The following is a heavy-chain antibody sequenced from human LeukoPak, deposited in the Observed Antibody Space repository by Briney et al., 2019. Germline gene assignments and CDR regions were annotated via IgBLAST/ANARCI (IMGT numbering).Heavy chain of an antibody. D-gene: IGHD5-24*01. CDR1: GFTFTRHW. Sequence: GGSLRLSXAASGFTFTRHWMHWVRQAPGKGLEWVSRIKTDGTNTIYADFVEGRFTISRDNARNTLYLQMSSLRAGDTAVYYCGGSEDGYIDYWGQGTLVTVSS. CDR3: GGSEDGYIDY. CDR2: IKTDGTNT. V-gene: IGHV3-74*01. J-gene: IGHJ4*02.